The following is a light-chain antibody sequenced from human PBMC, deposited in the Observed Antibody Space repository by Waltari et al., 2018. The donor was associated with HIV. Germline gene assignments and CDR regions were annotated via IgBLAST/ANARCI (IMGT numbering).Light chain of an antibody. J-gene: IGLJ3*02. CDR3: ESYTSTSVWV. Sequence: QSALTQPASVSGSPGQSITISCPGSSSDVGCYNYVSWYQQHPGKAPRLMIYDVSTRPSGVSDRFSGSKSGDTASLTISGLQAEDEADYYCESYTSTSVWVFGGGTRLTVL. CDR2: DVS. CDR1: SSDVGCYNY. V-gene: IGLV2-14*03.